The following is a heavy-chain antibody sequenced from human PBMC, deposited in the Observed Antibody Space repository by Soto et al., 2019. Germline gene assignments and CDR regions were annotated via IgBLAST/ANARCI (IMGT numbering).Heavy chain of an antibody. CDR2: IKSKTDGGTT. V-gene: IGHV3-15*01. Sequence: AGGSLRLSCAASGFTFSNAWMSWVRQAPGKGLEWVGRIKSKTDGGTTDYAAPVKGRFTISRDDSKNTLYLQMNSLKTEDTAVYYCTPDPAIAEYYFDYWGQGTLVTSPQ. CDR1: GFTFSNAW. D-gene: IGHD6-13*01. CDR3: TPDPAIAEYYFDY. J-gene: IGHJ4*02.